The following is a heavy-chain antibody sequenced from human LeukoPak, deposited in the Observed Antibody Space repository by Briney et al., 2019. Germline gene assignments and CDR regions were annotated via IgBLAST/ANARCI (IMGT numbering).Heavy chain of an antibody. Sequence: GGSLRLSCVASGDYWMSWVRQAPGKGLEWVANIKQDGSEKYYVDSVKGRFTISRDNAKNSLYLQMNSLRAEDTAVHYCAGSSGWARYFDYWGQGTLVTVSS. CDR1: GDYW. J-gene: IGHJ4*02. V-gene: IGHV3-7*05. D-gene: IGHD6-19*01. CDR3: AGSSGWARYFDY. CDR2: IKQDGSEK.